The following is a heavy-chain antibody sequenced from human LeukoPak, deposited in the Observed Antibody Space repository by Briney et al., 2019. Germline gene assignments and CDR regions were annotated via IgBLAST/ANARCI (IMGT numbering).Heavy chain of an antibody. D-gene: IGHD5-18*01. CDR2: FDPEDGET. V-gene: IGHV1-24*01. Sequence: ASVKVSCKVSGYTLTELPMHWVRQAPGKGLEWMGGFDPEDGETIYAQKFQGRVTMTEDTSTDTAYMELSSLRSEDTAVYYCATGKIQLWSYKYYFDYWGQGTLVTVSS. CDR1: GYTLTELP. CDR3: ATGKIQLWSYKYYFDY. J-gene: IGHJ4*02.